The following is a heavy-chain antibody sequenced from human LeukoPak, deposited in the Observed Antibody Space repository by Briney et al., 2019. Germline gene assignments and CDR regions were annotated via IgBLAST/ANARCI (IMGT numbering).Heavy chain of an antibody. V-gene: IGHV3-21*01. Sequence: GGSLRLSCAASGFTFSSYSMNWVRQAPGKGLEWVSSISSSSRNKYYAESVKGRFNISRDNANNPMYLQMNSPRAGDTAVYYCARGGVFGSDSYNGYFDLWGRGTLVTVSS. J-gene: IGHJ2*01. CDR2: ISSSSRNK. CDR3: ARGGVFGSDSYNGYFDL. CDR1: GFTFSSYS. D-gene: IGHD3-10*01.